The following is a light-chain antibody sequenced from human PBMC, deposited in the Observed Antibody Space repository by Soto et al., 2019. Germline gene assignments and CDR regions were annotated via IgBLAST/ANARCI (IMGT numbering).Light chain of an antibody. CDR1: ERICGAY. CDR2: GTS. CDR3: QQYGNSPIT. J-gene: IGKJ5*01. V-gene: IGKV3-20*01. Sequence: EVVLTQSPGTLSLSRCERAALSFSASERICGAYLGWYQQKPGQAPRLLIYGTSSRATGIPDRFSGSGSGTDFTLTISRLEPEDFAVYYCQQYGNSPITFGQGTRLEIK.